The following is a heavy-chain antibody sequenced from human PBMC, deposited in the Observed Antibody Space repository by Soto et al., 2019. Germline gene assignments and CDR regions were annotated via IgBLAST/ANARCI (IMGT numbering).Heavy chain of an antibody. CDR3: ARAQGVVITTGWYFDL. V-gene: IGHV1-69*02. D-gene: IGHD3-22*01. CDR1: GGTFSSYT. J-gene: IGHJ2*01. Sequence: QVQLVQSGAEVKKPGSSVKVSCKASGGTFSSYTISWVRQAPGQGLEWMGRIIPILGIANYAQKFQGRVTITADKSTSTAHMELSSLRSEDTAVYYCARAQGVVITTGWYFDLWGRGTLVTVSS. CDR2: IIPILGIA.